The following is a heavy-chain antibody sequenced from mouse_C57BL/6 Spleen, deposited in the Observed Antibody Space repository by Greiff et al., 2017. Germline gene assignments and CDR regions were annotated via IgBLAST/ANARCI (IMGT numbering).Heavy chain of an antibody. CDR1: GYTFTSYW. CDR2: IDPSDSYT. J-gene: IGHJ1*03. CDR3: ASPYKGYFDV. V-gene: IGHV1-69*01. D-gene: IGHD1-3*01. Sequence: VQLQQPGAELVMPGASVKLSCKASGYTFTSYWMHWVKQRPGQGLEWIGEIDPSDSYTNYNQKFKGKSTLTVDKSSSTAYMQLSSLTSEDSAVYYCASPYKGYFDVWGTGTTVTVSS.